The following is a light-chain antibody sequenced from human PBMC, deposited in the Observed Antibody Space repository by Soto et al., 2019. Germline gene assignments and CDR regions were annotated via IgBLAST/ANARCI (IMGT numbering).Light chain of an antibody. CDR2: EVS. J-gene: IGLJ2*01. CDR3: SSYAGSNNLV. CDR1: SSDVGGYNY. V-gene: IGLV2-8*01. Sequence: QSVLTQPPSASGSPGQSVTISCTGTSSDVGGYNYASWYQQHPGKAPKLMIYEVSKRPSGVPDRFSGSKSGNTASLTVSGLQAEDEADYYCSSYAGSNNLVFGGGTNITVL.